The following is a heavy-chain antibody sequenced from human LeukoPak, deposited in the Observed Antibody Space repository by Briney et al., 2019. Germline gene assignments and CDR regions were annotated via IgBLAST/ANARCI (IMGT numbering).Heavy chain of an antibody. V-gene: IGHV3-48*04. CDR1: GFTFSSYS. CDR3: AREAYSSSWPAPIYYYYGMDV. Sequence: PGGSLRLSCAASGFTFSSYSMNWVRQAPGKGLEWVSYISSSSSTIYYADSVKGRFTISRDNAKNSLYLQMNSLRAEDTAVYYCAREAYSSSWPAPIYYYYGMDVWGQGTTVTVSS. D-gene: IGHD6-13*01. J-gene: IGHJ6*02. CDR2: ISSSSSTI.